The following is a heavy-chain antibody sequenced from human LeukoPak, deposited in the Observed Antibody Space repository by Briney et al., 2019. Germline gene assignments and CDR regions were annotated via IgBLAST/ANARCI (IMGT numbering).Heavy chain of an antibody. CDR1: GFTFSSYA. CDR3: ARGIVVVPAATAFVDY. D-gene: IGHD2-2*01. Sequence: GGSLRLSCAASGFTFSSYAMHWVRQAPGKGLEWVAVISYDGSNKYYADSVKGRFTIYRDNSKNTLYLQMNSLRAEDTAVYYCARGIVVVPAATAFVDYWGQGTLVTVSS. CDR2: ISYDGSNK. J-gene: IGHJ4*02. V-gene: IGHV3-30*04.